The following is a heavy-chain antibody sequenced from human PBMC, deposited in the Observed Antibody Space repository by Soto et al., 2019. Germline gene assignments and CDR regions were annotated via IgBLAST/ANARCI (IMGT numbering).Heavy chain of an antibody. CDR3: ARVAGYSSGWFDY. D-gene: IGHD6-19*01. CDR2: IFSNDDT. V-gene: IGHV2-26*01. Sequence: QVTLKESGPVLVKPTEPLTLTCTVSGFSLSNARMGVSWIRQPPGKALEWLAHIFSNDDTVYSTSLKSRLTSSKNTSNCQGVLTMTNMDPVDTATYYCARVAGYSSGWFDYWGQGTLVTVSS. CDR1: GFSLSNARMG. J-gene: IGHJ4*02.